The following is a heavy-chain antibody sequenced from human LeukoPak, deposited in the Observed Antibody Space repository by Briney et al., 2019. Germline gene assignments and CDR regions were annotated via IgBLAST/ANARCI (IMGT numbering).Heavy chain of an antibody. CDR3: ARGTYYDFWSGYMTYNWFDP. CDR2: FDPEDGET. D-gene: IGHD3-3*01. CDR1: GYTLTELS. Sequence: AASVKVSCKVSGYTLTELSMHWVRQAPGKGLEWMGGFDPEDGETIYAQKFQGRVTMTTDTSTSTAYMELRSLRSDDTAVYYCARGTYYDFWSGYMTYNWFDPWGQGTLVTVSS. J-gene: IGHJ5*02. V-gene: IGHV1-24*01.